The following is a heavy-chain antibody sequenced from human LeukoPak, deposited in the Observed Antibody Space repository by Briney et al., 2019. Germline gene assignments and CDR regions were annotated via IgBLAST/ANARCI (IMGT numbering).Heavy chain of an antibody. V-gene: IGHV4-59*08. CDR3: ARDSREDDAFDI. J-gene: IGHJ3*02. CDR2: IYYSGST. CDR1: GGSISSYY. D-gene: IGHD3-22*01. Sequence: PSETLSLTCTVSGGSISSYYWSWIRQPPWKGLDWIGYIYYSGSTNYNPSLKSRVTISVDTSKNQFSLKLSSVTAADTAVYYCARDSREDDAFDIWGQGTMVTVSS.